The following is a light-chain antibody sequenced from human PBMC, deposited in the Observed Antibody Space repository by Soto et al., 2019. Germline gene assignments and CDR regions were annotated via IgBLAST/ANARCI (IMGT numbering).Light chain of an antibody. V-gene: IGKV1-27*01. J-gene: IGKJ1*01. CDR2: TAS. Sequence: DIQMTQSPSSLSASVGDRVTITCRASQDISNSLAWYQQKPGKVPKLLIYTASTLQSGVPSRFSGSESGTDFTLTISSLQPEDVATYYCQQYNSGPWTFGQGTKVEVK. CDR1: QDISNS. CDR3: QQYNSGPWT.